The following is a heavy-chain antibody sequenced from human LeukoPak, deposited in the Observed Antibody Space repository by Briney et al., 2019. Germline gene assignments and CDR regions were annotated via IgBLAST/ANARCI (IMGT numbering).Heavy chain of an antibody. J-gene: IGHJ5*02. V-gene: IGHV3-11*04. CDR2: ISGSGHDI. CDR3: ARGIIAAAGTGFDP. D-gene: IGHD6-13*01. Sequence: GGSLRLSCAASGFTFSDSYMTWVRQAPGKGVEWVAYISGSGHDINYSESAKGRFTISRDNAKNSLYLQMNSLRAEDTAVYYCARGIIAAAGTGFDPWGQGTLVTVSS. CDR1: GFTFSDSY.